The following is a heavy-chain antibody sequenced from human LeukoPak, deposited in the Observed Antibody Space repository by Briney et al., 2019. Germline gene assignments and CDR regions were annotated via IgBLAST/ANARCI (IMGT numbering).Heavy chain of an antibody. CDR2: ISNDGGGT. Sequence: GGSLRLSCAASGFIFNNYGLVWVRQAPGKGLEWASAISNDGGGTTYADFVKGRFSVSRDNSKNTLFLQMNSLRAEDTALYFCAREDGQTGYYFDYWGQGILVTVSS. CDR3: AREDGQTGYYFDY. CDR1: GFIFNNYG. V-gene: IGHV3-23*01. D-gene: IGHD1-14*01. J-gene: IGHJ4*02.